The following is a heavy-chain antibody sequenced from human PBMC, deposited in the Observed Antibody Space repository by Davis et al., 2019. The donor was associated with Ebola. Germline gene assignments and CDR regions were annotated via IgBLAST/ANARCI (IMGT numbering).Heavy chain of an antibody. D-gene: IGHD2/OR15-2a*01. CDR3: AKDTSNIWFDI. Sequence: GESLKISCAASGFTFGDYAMHWVRQAPGKGLEWVSLISWDGRSTAYADSVRGRFSISRDNSKQFLYLQMNGLRVEDTAIYYCAKDTSNIWFDIWGQGTNVTVSS. CDR1: GFTFGDYA. CDR2: ISWDGRST. V-gene: IGHV3-43D*03. J-gene: IGHJ3*02.